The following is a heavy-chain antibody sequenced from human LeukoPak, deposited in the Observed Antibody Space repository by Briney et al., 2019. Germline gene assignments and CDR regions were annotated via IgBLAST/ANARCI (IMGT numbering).Heavy chain of an antibody. D-gene: IGHD5-12*01. CDR1: GGSISSSSYY. J-gene: IGHJ6*04. V-gene: IGHV4-39*07. CDR2: IYYSGST. Sequence: PSETLSLTCTVSGGSISSSSYYWGWIRQPPGKGLEWIGSIYYSGSTYYNPSLKSRVTISVDTSKNQFSLKLSSVTAADTAVYYCARGHIGMDVWGKGTTVTVSS. CDR3: ARGHIGMDV.